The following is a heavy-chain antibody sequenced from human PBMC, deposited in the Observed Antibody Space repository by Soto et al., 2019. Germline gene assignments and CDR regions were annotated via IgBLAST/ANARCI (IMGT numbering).Heavy chain of an antibody. CDR1: GGSISSGGYY. CDR2: IYYSGST. D-gene: IGHD1-1*01. V-gene: IGHV4-31*03. Sequence: QVQLQESGPGLVKPSQTLSLTCTVSGGSISSGGYYWSWIRQHPGKGLEWIGYIYYSGSTYYNPYLKSRVTIPVDTSKNQFSLKLSSVTAADTAVYYCAVNWNDFNYYSGMDVWGQGTTVTVSS. J-gene: IGHJ6*02. CDR3: AVNWNDFNYYSGMDV.